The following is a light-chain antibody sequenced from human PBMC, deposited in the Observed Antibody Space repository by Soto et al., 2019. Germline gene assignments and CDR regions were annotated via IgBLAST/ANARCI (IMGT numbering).Light chain of an antibody. CDR2: GAF. CDR1: QSVGNN. Sequence: EVVLTQSPATLSVSPGERATLSCRTSQSVGNNLAWYQQKPGQAPRLLMYGAFIRAPGHPVRFRGTGSGTEFTLTISGLQSEDVALYYCQQYDKWPYTFGQGTKLETK. V-gene: IGKV3-15*01. CDR3: QQYDKWPYT. J-gene: IGKJ2*01.